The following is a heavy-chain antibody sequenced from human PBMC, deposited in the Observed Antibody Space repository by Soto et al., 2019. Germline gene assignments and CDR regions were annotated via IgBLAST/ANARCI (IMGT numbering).Heavy chain of an antibody. CDR2: ITRSGGSA. CDR3: VCWAGSSRTSYWGPLDY. D-gene: IGHD7-27*01. J-gene: IGHJ4*02. V-gene: IGHV3-23*01. CDR1: GFTFSSQE. Sequence: EVQLLGSGGGLVQPGGSLRLSCAASGFTFSSQEMTWVRQAPGKGLEWVSGITRSGGSAYYADSVKGRFTISRDNSQNTVYLQMSSLRAEDTAKYFCVCWAGSSRTSYWGPLDYWGQEILVTVSS.